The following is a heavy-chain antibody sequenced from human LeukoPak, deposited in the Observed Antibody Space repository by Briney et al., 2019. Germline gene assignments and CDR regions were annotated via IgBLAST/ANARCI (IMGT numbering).Heavy chain of an antibody. CDR3: ARRGLPADPFDY. CDR2: INHSGST. D-gene: IGHD2-2*01. J-gene: IGHJ4*02. V-gene: IGHV4-34*01. Sequence: PSETLSLTCAVYGGSFSGYYWSWIRQPPGKGLEWIGEINHSGSTNYNPSLKSRVTISVDTSKNQFSLKLSSVTAADTAVYYCARRGLPADPFDYWGQGTLVTVSS. CDR1: GGSFSGYY.